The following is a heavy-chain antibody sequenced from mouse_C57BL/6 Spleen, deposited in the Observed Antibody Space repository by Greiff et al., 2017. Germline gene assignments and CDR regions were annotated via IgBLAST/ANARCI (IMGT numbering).Heavy chain of an antibody. V-gene: IGHV1-61*01. CDR1: GYTFTSYW. D-gene: IGHD1-3*01. CDR3: ARSGMQYFDV. J-gene: IGHJ1*03. CDR2: IYPSDSET. Sequence: VQLQQPGAELVRPGSSVKLSCKASGYTFTSYWMDWVKQRPGQGLEWIGNIYPSDSETHYNQKFKDKATLTVDKSSSTAYMQLSRLTSEDSAVYYCARSGMQYFDVWGTGTTVTVSS.